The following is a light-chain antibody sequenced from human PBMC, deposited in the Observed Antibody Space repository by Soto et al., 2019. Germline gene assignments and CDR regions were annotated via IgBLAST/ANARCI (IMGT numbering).Light chain of an antibody. CDR3: QQYNTLPT. Sequence: EIVLTQSPGTLSLSPGEAATLSSRTRLSVSSSYLAWYQQKPGQAPRLLIYGASSRATGIPDRFSGSGSRTDFTLTISSLEPEDFATYYCQQYNTLPTFGEGTKVDIK. CDR2: GAS. V-gene: IGKV3-20*01. J-gene: IGKJ1*01. CDR1: LSVSSSY.